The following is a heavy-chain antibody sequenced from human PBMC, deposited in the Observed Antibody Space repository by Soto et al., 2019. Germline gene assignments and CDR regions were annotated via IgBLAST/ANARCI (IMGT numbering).Heavy chain of an antibody. D-gene: IGHD4-17*01. V-gene: IGHV1-46*03. J-gene: IGHJ3*02. CDR1: GYTFTSYY. CDR2: INPSGGST. CDR3: ARDSQPLADGDYAAFDI. Sequence: QVQLVQSGAEVKKPGASVKVSCKASGYTFTSYYMHWVRQAPGQGLEWMGIINPSGGSTSYAQKFQGRVTMTRDTSTSTVYMELSSLRSEDTAVYYCARDSQPLADGDYAAFDIWGQGTMVTVSS.